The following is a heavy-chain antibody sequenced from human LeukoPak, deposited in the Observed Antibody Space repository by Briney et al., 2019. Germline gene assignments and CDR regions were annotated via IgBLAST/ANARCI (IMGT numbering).Heavy chain of an antibody. CDR3: TRDPRSGGYSDY. V-gene: IGHV3-49*03. CDR2: IRSKAYGGTT. CDR1: GFTFGDYA. D-gene: IGHD1-26*01. Sequence: GGSLRLSCTASGFTFGDYAMSWFRQAPGKGLEWVGFIRSKAYGGTTEYAASVKGRFTISRVDSKSIAYLQMNSLKTEDTAVYYRTRDPRSGGYSDYWGQGTLVTVSS. J-gene: IGHJ4*02.